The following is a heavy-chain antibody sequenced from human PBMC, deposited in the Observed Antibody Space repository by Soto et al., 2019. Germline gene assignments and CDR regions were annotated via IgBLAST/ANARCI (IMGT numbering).Heavy chain of an antibody. V-gene: IGHV4-4*02. D-gene: IGHD1-26*01. J-gene: IGHJ4*02. CDR2: IYHSGST. CDR1: GDSISNNNW. Sequence: QVQLQESGPGLVKPSGTLSLTCAVSGDSISNNNWWSWVRQSPGKGLEWIGEIYHSGSTNYNPSLKSRVSILVDKSKNQFSLKLSSVTAADTAVYYCARQVGAEIDYWGQGTLVTVSS. CDR3: ARQVGAEIDY.